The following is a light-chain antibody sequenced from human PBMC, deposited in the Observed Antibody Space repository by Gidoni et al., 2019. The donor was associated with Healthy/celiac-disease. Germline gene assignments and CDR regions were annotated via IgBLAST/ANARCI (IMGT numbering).Light chain of an antibody. CDR1: SSNIGAGYD. V-gene: IGLV1-40*01. CDR3: QSYDSSLR. Sequence: SVLTQPPSVSGAPGQRVTISCTGSSSNIGAGYDVHWYQQLPGTAPKLLIYGNSNRPSGVPDRVSGSKAGTSASLAITGLQAEDEADYYCQSYDSSLRFGGGTKLTVL. J-gene: IGLJ3*02. CDR2: GNS.